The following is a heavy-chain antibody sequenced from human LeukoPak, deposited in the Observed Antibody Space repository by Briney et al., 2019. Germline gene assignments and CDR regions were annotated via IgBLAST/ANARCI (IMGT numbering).Heavy chain of an antibody. V-gene: IGHV4-61*01. Sequence: SETLSLTCTVSGASVSSGSHYWRWIRQPPGKGLEWIGYIYYTGSTNYNPSLKSPVTISVDTSKTQFSLKLNSVTAADTSVYYCARDVYFYDSSAYLDYWGQGTLVTVSS. J-gene: IGHJ4*02. CDR3: ARDVYFYDSSAYLDY. CDR2: IYYTGST. CDR1: GASVSSGSHY. D-gene: IGHD3-22*01.